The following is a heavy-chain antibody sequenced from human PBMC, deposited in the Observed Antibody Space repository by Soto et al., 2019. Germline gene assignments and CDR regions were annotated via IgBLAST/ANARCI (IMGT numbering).Heavy chain of an antibody. D-gene: IGHD5-12*01. CDR2: IYRDDDT. CDR1: GFSLSPSGVG. CDR3: AHRSDGYHYFAY. V-gene: IGHV2-5*02. J-gene: IGHJ4*02. Sequence: QITLKESGPTLVKPTQTLTLTCIFSGFSLSPSGVGVRWIRQPPGKALEWLAFIYRDDDTRHSPSLKSKLTITKDPAKNQVVLTMTDIDPEDTATYYCAHRSDGYHYFAYWGPGTLVTVSS.